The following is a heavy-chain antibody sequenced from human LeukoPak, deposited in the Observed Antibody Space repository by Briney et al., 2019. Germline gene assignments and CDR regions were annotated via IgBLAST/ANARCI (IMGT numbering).Heavy chain of an antibody. J-gene: IGHJ3*02. CDR2: IKGDGSFT. V-gene: IGHV3-74*01. Sequence: QPGRSLRLSCVASGFTFSSHWMHWVRHAPGKGLVWVSHIKGDGSFTNYADSVKGRFTISRDNAKNTLYLQMNSLRPEYTAVYYCARGTGAFDIWGQGTKVTVSS. D-gene: IGHD1-1*01. CDR1: GFTFSSHW. CDR3: ARGTGAFDI.